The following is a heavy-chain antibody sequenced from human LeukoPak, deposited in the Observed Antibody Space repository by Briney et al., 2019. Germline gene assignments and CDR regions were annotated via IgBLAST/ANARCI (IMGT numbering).Heavy chain of an antibody. V-gene: IGHV4-31*03. CDR1: GGSISSVGYY. D-gene: IGHD2-2*02. Sequence: SETLSLTCTVSGGSISSVGYYWHWIRQHPGKGLEWIGYIYYSGSTYSNPPLRGRVTISIDTSKNQFSLKLSSVTAADTAVYYCARDLGYCSSTSCYTLGGFDYWGQGTLVTVSS. CDR3: ARDLGYCSSTSCYTLGGFDY. J-gene: IGHJ4*02. CDR2: IYYSGST.